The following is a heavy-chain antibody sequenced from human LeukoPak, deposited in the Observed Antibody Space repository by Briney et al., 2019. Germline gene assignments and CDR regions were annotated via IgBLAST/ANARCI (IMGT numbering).Heavy chain of an antibody. CDR1: GGSFSGYY. J-gene: IGHJ4*02. D-gene: IGHD5-18*01. CDR3: ARNGYSYGSLRFSYFDY. CDR2: INHSGST. V-gene: IGHV4-34*01. Sequence: SETLSLTCAVYGGSFSGYYWSWIRQPPEKGLEWIGEINHSGSTNYNPSLKSRVTISVDTSKNQFSLKLSSVTAADTAVYYCARNGYSYGSLRFSYFDYWGQGTLVTVSS.